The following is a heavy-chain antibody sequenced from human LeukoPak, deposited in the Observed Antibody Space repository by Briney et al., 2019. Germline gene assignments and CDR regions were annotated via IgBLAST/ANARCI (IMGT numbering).Heavy chain of an antibody. CDR2: INHSGST. J-gene: IGHJ4*02. CDR1: GGSFSGYY. V-gene: IGHV4-34*01. CDR3: ARDSPEDYFDY. Sequence: PSETLSLTCAVYGGSFSGYYWSWIRQPPGKGLEWIGEINHSGSTNYNPSLKSRVTISVDRSKTQFSLKLYSVTAADTAVYYCARDSPEDYFDYWGQGTLVTVSS.